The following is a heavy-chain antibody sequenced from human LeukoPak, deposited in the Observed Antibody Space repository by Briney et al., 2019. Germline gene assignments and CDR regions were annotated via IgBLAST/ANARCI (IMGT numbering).Heavy chain of an antibody. CDR2: INWNGGST. Sequence: GSLRLSCAASGFTFDDYGMSWVRQAPGKGLEWVSGINWNGGSTGYADSVKGRFTISRDNAKNSLYLQMNSLRAEDTALYHCARGRYSGSWFDYWGQGTLVTVSS. J-gene: IGHJ4*02. CDR1: GFTFDDYG. D-gene: IGHD1-26*01. CDR3: ARGRYSGSWFDY. V-gene: IGHV3-20*01.